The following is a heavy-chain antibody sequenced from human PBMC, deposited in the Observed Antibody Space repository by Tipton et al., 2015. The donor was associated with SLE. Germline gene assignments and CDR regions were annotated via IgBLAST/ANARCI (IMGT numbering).Heavy chain of an antibody. CDR2: IYHSGSS. CDR1: GGSISSGGYS. Sequence: TLSLTCAVSGGSISSGGYSWSWIRQPPGKGLEWIGYIYHSGSSYYNPPLKSRVTISVDRSKNQFSLKLNSVTAADTAVYYCARGWGDDYYFDYWGQGTLVTVSS. D-gene: IGHD2-21*02. V-gene: IGHV4-30-2*01. J-gene: IGHJ4*02. CDR3: ARGWGDDYYFDY.